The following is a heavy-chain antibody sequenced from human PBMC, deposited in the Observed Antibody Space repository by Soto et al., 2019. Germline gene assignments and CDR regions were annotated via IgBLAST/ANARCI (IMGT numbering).Heavy chain of an antibody. J-gene: IGHJ4*02. D-gene: IGHD2-21*01. Sequence: PSETLSLTCTVSGGSISIYYWSWILQPPGKGLEWIGYIYYSGSKKYNPSLKSRVTISVDTSKNQSSLKMSSVTAADTAVYYCARDLFNHTGYFDYWGQGTLVTVSS. CDR2: IYYSGSK. CDR3: ARDLFNHTGYFDY. V-gene: IGHV4-59*01. CDR1: GGSISIYY.